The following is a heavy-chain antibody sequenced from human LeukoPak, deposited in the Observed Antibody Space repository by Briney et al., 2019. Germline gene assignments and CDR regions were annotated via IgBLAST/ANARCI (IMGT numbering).Heavy chain of an antibody. J-gene: IGHJ4*02. D-gene: IGHD3-10*01. Sequence: PGGSLRLSCAASGFTFSDYWIHWDRQAPGKGLVWVSRINTDGSITNYADSVKGRFSISRDNAKNTLYLQMSSLRAEDTAVYYCARDRGPRTGFMVREAYDYWGQGTLVTVSS. V-gene: IGHV3-74*01. CDR1: GFTFSDYW. CDR2: INTDGSIT. CDR3: ARDRGPRTGFMVREAYDY.